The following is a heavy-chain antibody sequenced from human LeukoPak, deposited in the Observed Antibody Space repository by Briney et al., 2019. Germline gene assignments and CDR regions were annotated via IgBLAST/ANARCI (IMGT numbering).Heavy chain of an antibody. CDR2: INPNSGGT. Sequence: GASVKVSCKASGYTFTGYYMHWVRQAPGQGLEWMGWINPNSGGTNFAQKFQGRVTMTRDTSISTAYMEPSRLRSDDTAVYYCARGLIWFGELSFDYWGQGTLVTVSS. V-gene: IGHV1-2*02. D-gene: IGHD3-10*01. CDR3: ARGLIWFGELSFDY. J-gene: IGHJ4*02. CDR1: GYTFTGYY.